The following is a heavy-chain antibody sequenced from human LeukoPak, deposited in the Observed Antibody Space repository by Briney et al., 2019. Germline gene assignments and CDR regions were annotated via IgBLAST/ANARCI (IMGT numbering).Heavy chain of an antibody. V-gene: IGHV3-48*03. CDR2: ISSSGSTI. CDR1: GFTFSSYE. D-gene: IGHD7-27*01. Sequence: PGGSLRLSCAASGFTFSSYEMNWVRQAPGKGLEWVSYISSSGSTIYYADSVNGRFTISRDNAKTSLYLQMNSLRAEDTAVYYCARDPSGYYYYMDVWGKGTTVTVSS. CDR3: ARDPSGYYYYMDV. J-gene: IGHJ6*03.